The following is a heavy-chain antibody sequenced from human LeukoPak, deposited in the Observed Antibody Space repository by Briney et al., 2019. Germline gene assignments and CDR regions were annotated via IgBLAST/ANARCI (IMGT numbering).Heavy chain of an antibody. Sequence: ASVKVSCKASGGTFSSYAISWVRQAPGQGLEWMGGIIPIFSTANYAQKFQGRVTITADESTSTAYMELSSLRSEDTAVYYCARVGGPTKSNDYWGQGTLVTVSS. J-gene: IGHJ4*02. D-gene: IGHD1-26*01. CDR3: ARVGGPTKSNDY. V-gene: IGHV1-69*13. CDR1: GGTFSSYA. CDR2: IIPIFSTA.